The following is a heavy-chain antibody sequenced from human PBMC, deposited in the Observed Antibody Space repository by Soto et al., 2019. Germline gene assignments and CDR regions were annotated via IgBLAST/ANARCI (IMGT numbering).Heavy chain of an antibody. D-gene: IGHD3-22*01. V-gene: IGHV3-48*02. CDR1: GFTFSSYS. CDR2: ISSSSSTI. CDR3: ARDRAIVVVNQYYYGMDV. J-gene: IGHJ6*02. Sequence: GGSLRLSCAASGFTFSSYSMNWVRQAPGKGLEWVSYISSSSSTIHYADSVKGRFTISRDNAKNSLYLQMNSLRDEDTAVYYCARDRAIVVVNQYYYGMDVWGQGTTVTVSS.